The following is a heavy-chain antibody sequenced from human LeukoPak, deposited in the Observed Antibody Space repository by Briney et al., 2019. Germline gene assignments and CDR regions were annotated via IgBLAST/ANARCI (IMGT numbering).Heavy chain of an antibody. Sequence: ASVKVSCKASGYTFTGYYMHWVRQAPGQGREWMGWINPNSGGTNYAQKFQGRVTMTRDTSISTAYMELSRLRSDDTAVYYCARDHEYSSSWYRDYYYYMDVWGKGTTVTVSS. CDR1: GYTFTGYY. J-gene: IGHJ6*03. CDR3: ARDHEYSSSWYRDYYYYMDV. CDR2: INPNSGGT. D-gene: IGHD6-13*01. V-gene: IGHV1-2*02.